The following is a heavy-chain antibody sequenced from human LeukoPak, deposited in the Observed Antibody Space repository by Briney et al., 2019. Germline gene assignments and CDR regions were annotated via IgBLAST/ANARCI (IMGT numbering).Heavy chain of an antibody. V-gene: IGHV3-15*01. D-gene: IGHD2/OR15-2a*01. Sequence: GGSLRLSCAASGLSFSNAWLSWVRQAPGKGLEWVGRIKNGGTTDYAAPVEGRFTISRDDSKATLYLQMDSLKTEDTAIYYCTTVSHFYLGGQGTLVTVSS. CDR3: TTVSHFYL. CDR1: GLSFSNAW. CDR2: IKNGGTT. J-gene: IGHJ4*02.